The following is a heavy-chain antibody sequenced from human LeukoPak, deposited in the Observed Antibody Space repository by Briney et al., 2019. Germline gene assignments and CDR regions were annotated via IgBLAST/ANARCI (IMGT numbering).Heavy chain of an antibody. J-gene: IGHJ6*03. Sequence: GGSLRLSCAASRFTFSSYWMHWVRQAPGKGLVWVSRINSDGSSTSYADSVKGRFTISRDNAKNTLYLQMNSLRAEDTAVYYCARDRVVVPAAIGIDYYYMDVWGKGTTVTVSS. D-gene: IGHD2-2*01. CDR1: RFTFSSYW. CDR3: ARDRVVVPAAIGIDYYYMDV. CDR2: INSDGSST. V-gene: IGHV3-74*01.